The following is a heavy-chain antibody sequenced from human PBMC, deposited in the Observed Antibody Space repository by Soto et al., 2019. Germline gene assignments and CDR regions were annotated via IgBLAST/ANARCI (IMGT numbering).Heavy chain of an antibody. D-gene: IGHD3-22*01. CDR3: ARPRIVVGSGGPRSRDD. Sequence: PGESLKISCKGSGYSFTSYWIGWVRQMPGKGLEWMGIIYPGDSDTRYSPSFQGQVTISADKSISTAYLQWSSLKASDTAMYYCARPRIVVGSGGPRSRDDWGQGTLVTVSS. V-gene: IGHV5-51*01. CDR1: GYSFTSYW. J-gene: IGHJ4*02. CDR2: IYPGDSDT.